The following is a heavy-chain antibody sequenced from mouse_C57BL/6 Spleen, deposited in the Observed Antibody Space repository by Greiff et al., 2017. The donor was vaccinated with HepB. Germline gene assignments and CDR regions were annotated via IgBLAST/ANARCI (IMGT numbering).Heavy chain of an antibody. D-gene: IGHD1-1*01. CDR3: ARDYGSSLYYAMDY. J-gene: IGHJ4*01. Sequence: EVKLQESGPELVKPGASVKMSCKASGYTFTDYNMHWVKQSHGKSLEWIGYINPNNGGTSYNQKFKGKATLTVNKSSSTAYMELRSLTSEDSAVYYCARDYGSSLYYAMDYWGQGTSVTVSS. CDR2: INPNNGGT. CDR1: GYTFTDYN. V-gene: IGHV1-22*01.